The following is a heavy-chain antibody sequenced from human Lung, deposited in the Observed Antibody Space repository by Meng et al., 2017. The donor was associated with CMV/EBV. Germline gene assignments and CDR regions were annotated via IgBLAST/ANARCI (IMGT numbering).Heavy chain of an antibody. Sequence: FTFSMYGMHLVRQAPGKGLEWLAVISFDGRNEQYADSVKGRFTISRDNSKNTLSLEMNSLRPQDTAVYYCAKDEAQYCGADCYILDYWAQGILVTVSS. D-gene: IGHD2-21*02. CDR1: FTFSMYG. J-gene: IGHJ4*02. CDR3: AKDEAQYCGADCYILDY. CDR2: ISFDGRNE. V-gene: IGHV3-30*18.